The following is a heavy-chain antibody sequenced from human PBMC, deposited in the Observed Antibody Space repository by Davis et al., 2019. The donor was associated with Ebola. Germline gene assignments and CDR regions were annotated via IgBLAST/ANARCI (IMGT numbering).Heavy chain of an antibody. Sequence: PGGSLRLSCAASGFIFAHYWMHWVRQAPGKGLVWVSRMNFDGSTTNYADSVRGRFSISRDNAKNTLYLQMDSLRADDTSVYYCAREGVQLLYVDYWGQGTQVTVSS. CDR3: AREGVQLLYVDY. CDR1: GFIFAHYW. V-gene: IGHV3-74*01. D-gene: IGHD2-2*01. CDR2: MNFDGSTT. J-gene: IGHJ4*02.